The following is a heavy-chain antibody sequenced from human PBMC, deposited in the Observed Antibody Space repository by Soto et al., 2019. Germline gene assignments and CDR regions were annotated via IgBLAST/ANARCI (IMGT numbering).Heavy chain of an antibody. CDR3: AKDPETGIDY. Sequence: PGGSLRLSCAASGFTFSNYAMSWVRQAPGKGLEWVSSFSGSGGDTYYADSVKGRFTISRDNSKNTLYLQMNSLRAEDTAVYYCAKDPETGIDYWGQGTLVTVSS. CDR2: FSGSGGDT. J-gene: IGHJ4*02. CDR1: GFTFSNYA. D-gene: IGHD7-27*01. V-gene: IGHV3-23*01.